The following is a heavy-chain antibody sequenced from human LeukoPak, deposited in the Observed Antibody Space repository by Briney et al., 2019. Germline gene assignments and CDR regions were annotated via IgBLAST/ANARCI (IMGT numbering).Heavy chain of an antibody. CDR1: GGSISSYY. D-gene: IGHD2-15*01. CDR3: ARGNIFCSGGSCSTNIDY. Sequence: SETLSLTCTVSGGSISSYYWSWIRQPPGKGLEWIGYIYYSGSTNYNPSLKSRVTISVDTSKNQFSLKLSSVTAADTAVYYCARGNIFCSGGSCSTNIDYWGQGTLVTVSS. CDR2: IYYSGST. J-gene: IGHJ4*02. V-gene: IGHV4-59*01.